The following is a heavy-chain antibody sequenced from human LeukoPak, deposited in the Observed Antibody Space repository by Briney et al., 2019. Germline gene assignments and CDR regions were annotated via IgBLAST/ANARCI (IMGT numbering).Heavy chain of an antibody. J-gene: IGHJ4*02. D-gene: IGHD3-22*01. CDR1: GFTFSSYA. CDR2: ISGSGGST. CDR3: AKGTNYYDSSGAYPFDY. Sequence: GGSLRLSCAASGFTFSSYAMSWVRQAPGKGLEWGSAISGSGGSTYSADSVKGRFTISRDNSKNTLYLQMNSLSAEDTAVYYSAKGTNYYDSSGAYPFDYWGQGTLVTVSS. V-gene: IGHV3-23*01.